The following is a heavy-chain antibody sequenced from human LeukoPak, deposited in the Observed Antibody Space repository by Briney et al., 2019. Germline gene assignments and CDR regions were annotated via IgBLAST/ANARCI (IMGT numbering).Heavy chain of an antibody. CDR3: TRVGYIDEGIDY. D-gene: IGHD5-24*01. CDR1: GFPFSSYW. J-gene: IGHJ4*02. V-gene: IGHV3-7*04. CDR2: IKQDGSKK. Sequence: GGSLRLSCVASGFPFSSYWMTWVRQAPGKGLEWVANIKQDGSKKSYVGSVKGRFSISRDNAKNSLYLQMNSLRAEDTAIYYCTRVGYIDEGIDYWGQGTLVTVSS.